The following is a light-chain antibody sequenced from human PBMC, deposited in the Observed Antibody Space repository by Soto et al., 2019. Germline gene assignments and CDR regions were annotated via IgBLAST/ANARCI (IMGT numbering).Light chain of an antibody. CDR3: QSYDSSLSGYV. Sequence: QSVLTQPPSVSGALGQKVTISCTGSSSNIGAGYDVNWYHQLPGTAPKLLIHGNSNRPSGVPDRFSGSKSGTSASLAITGLQAEDEADYFCQSYDSSLSGYVFGTGTQLTVL. CDR2: GNS. CDR1: SSNIGAGYD. J-gene: IGLJ1*01. V-gene: IGLV1-40*01.